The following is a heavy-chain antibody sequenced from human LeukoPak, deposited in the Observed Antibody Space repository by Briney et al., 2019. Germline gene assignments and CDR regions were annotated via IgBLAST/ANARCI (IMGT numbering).Heavy chain of an antibody. V-gene: IGHV3-21*01. Sequence: GGSLRLSCAASGFTFSSYSMNWVRQAPGKGLEWVSSISSSSSYIYYADSVKGRFTISRDNTKNSLYLQMNSLRAEDTAVYYCASPREYQLLYFGYWGQGTLVTVSS. CDR1: GFTFSSYS. J-gene: IGHJ4*02. CDR2: ISSSSSYI. CDR3: ASPREYQLLYFGY. D-gene: IGHD2-2*01.